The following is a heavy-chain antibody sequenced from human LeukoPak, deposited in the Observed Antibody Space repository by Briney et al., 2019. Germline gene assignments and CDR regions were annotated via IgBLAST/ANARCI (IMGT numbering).Heavy chain of an antibody. CDR3: ATDMVREYDY. J-gene: IGHJ4*02. Sequence: GGALRLSCAASGFTFSSYAMSWVRQAPGRGLEWVSTFTGSGDTTYYADSVKGRFTISRDNSKKKLYLQMNSLRAEDTAIYYCATDMVREYDYWGQGTLVTVSS. CDR1: GFTFSSYA. V-gene: IGHV3-23*01. CDR2: FTGSGDTT. D-gene: IGHD3-10*01.